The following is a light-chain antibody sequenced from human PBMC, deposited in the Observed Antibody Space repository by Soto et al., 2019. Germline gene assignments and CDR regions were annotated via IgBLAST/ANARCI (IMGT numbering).Light chain of an antibody. CDR1: QSISRW. J-gene: IGKJ1*01. CDR3: QHYKDYSWT. CDR2: TTS. V-gene: IGKV1-5*03. Sequence: DIHLTQSPSTLSASVGDRITITCRASQSISRWLAGYQQKPGKAPKLWIYTTSSLECGVPSRFSGSGSATAFTLTISSLQPDDFATYYCQHYKDYSWTFGQGTKVEIK.